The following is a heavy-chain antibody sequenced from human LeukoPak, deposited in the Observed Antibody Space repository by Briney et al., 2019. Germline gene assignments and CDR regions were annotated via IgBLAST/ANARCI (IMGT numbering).Heavy chain of an antibody. CDR3: ARDKAFGTKGNYFDY. Sequence: SVKVSCKASGGTFSSYAISWVRQAPGQGLEWMGGIIPIFGTANYAQKFQGRVTITADESTSTAYMELSSLRSEDTAVYYCARDKAFGTKGNYFDYWGQGTLVTVSS. V-gene: IGHV1-69*13. CDR2: IIPIFGTA. CDR1: GGTFSSYA. J-gene: IGHJ4*02. D-gene: IGHD1-7*01.